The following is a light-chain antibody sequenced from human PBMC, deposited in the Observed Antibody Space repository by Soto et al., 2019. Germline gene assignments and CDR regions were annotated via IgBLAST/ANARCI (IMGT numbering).Light chain of an antibody. J-gene: IGKJ1*01. Sequence: EIVMTQSPVTLSVSPGERATLSCRASQSVSSNLAWYQQKPGQAPRLLFYGASTRATGIPARFSGSGSGTEFTLTISSLQSEDFAVYYCQQYNNWPGTFGQGTKVEIK. CDR1: QSVSSN. CDR2: GAS. V-gene: IGKV3-15*01. CDR3: QQYNNWPGT.